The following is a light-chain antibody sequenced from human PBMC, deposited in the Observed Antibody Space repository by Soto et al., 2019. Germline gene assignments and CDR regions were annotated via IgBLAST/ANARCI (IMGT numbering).Light chain of an antibody. CDR1: QSVSSY. V-gene: IGKV3-11*01. CDR2: DAS. J-gene: IGKJ2*01. CDR3: QQRSNWPYT. Sequence: EIVLTQSPATLSLSPGERATLSCRASQSVSSYLAWYQQKPGQAPRLLIYDASNRATGIPARFSGSGSGTDFTLTISSLEPEDFAVYYCQQRSNWPYTFGNGTKLEIK.